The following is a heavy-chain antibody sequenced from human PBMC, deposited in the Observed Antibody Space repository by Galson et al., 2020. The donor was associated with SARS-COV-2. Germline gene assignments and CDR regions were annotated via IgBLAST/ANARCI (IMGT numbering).Heavy chain of an antibody. D-gene: IGHD3-22*01. CDR1: GGSLSRGGSY. V-gene: IGHV4-31*11. J-gene: IGHJ4*02. CDR2: IYYNGTT. CDR3: AREGANYYESSGYPTYFDY. Sequence: QTPSHPCAVRGGSLSRGGSYWGSLRQHPGEGLGWNWYIYYNGTTNYNPSFKSRVTISVDTSKNLFSVRLSSVTAADTAVYYCAREGANYYESSGYPTYFDYWGQGVLLTVSS.